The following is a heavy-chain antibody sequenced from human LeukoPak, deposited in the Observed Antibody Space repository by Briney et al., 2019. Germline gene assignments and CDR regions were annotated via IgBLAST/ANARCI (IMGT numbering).Heavy chain of an antibody. J-gene: IGHJ4*02. CDR3: AVLGGIAVAGNIPDY. CDR1: GFTYSSYA. CDR2: ISGSGGST. Sequence: GGSLRLSCAASGFTYSSYAMSWLPQAPGKARVCVSAISGSGGSTYYADSVKGRFTISRDNSKNTLYLQMNSLRAEDTAVYYCAVLGGIAVAGNIPDYWGQGTLVTVSS. D-gene: IGHD6-19*01. V-gene: IGHV3-23*01.